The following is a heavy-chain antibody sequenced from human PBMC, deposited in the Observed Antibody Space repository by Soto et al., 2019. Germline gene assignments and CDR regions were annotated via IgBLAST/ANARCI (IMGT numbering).Heavy chain of an antibody. Sequence: SETLSLTFTLSGGSISSGDYYWSGSRHPPVKGLEWIGYIYYSGTTYYNPSLSSRVTISIDTSNNQFSLKLSSVTAADTAVYYCERASGGNSGWGHWSDPWGQGTLVTVSS. CDR1: GGSISSGDYY. J-gene: IGHJ5*02. D-gene: IGHD2-21*02. V-gene: IGHV4-30-4*01. CDR2: IYYSGTT. CDR3: ERASGGNSGWGHWSDP.